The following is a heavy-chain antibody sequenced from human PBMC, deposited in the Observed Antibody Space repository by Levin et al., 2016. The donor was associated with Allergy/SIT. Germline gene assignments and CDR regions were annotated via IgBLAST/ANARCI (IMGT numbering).Heavy chain of an antibody. V-gene: IGHV3-48*01. CDR1: GFTFSSYS. CDR2: ISSSSSTI. Sequence: GGSLRLSCAASGFTFSSYSMNWVRQAPGKGLEWVSYISSSSSTIYYADSVKGRFTISRDNAKNSLYLQMNSLRAEDTAVYYCARGSIAARLKYSSSWTRSSHYGMDVWGQGTTVTVSS. D-gene: IGHD6-13*01. CDR3: ARGSIAARLKYSSSWTRSSHYGMDV. J-gene: IGHJ6*02.